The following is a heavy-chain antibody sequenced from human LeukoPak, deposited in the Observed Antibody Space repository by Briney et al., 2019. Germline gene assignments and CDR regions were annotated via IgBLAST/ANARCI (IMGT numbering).Heavy chain of an antibody. V-gene: IGHV4-61*02. CDR3: ARANADFWSGYYRTDAFDI. J-gene: IGHJ3*02. CDR1: GGSISSGSYY. D-gene: IGHD3-3*01. Sequence: PSQTLSLTCTVSGGSISSGSYYWSWIRQPAGKGLEWIVRIYTSGSTNYNPSLKSRVTISVDTSKNQFSLKLSSVTAADTAVYYCARANADFWSGYYRTDAFDIWGQGTMVTVSS. CDR2: IYTSGST.